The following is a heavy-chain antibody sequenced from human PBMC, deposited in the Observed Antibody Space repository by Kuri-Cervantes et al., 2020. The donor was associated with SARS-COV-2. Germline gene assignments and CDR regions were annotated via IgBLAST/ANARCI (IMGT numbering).Heavy chain of an antibody. J-gene: IGHJ4*02. Sequence: ESLKISCTVSGGSISSYYWSWIRQPPGKGLEWIGYIYYSGSTNYNPSLKSRVTISVDTSKNQFSLKLSSVTAADTAVYYCARHPSTYYYDSSGYYFDYWGQGTLVTVSS. CDR2: IYYSGST. V-gene: IGHV4-59*08. D-gene: IGHD3-22*01. CDR1: GGSISSYY. CDR3: ARHPSTYYYDSSGYYFDY.